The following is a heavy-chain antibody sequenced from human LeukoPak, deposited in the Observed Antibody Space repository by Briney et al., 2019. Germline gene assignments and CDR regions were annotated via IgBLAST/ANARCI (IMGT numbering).Heavy chain of an antibody. V-gene: IGHV3-11*06. D-gene: IGHD5-24*01. CDR1: GFTFRNYW. CDR2: IGISSGNT. CDR3: ARDYKYAFDN. J-gene: IGHJ4*02. Sequence: PGGSLRLSCAASGFTFRNYWMNWVRQAPGKGLEWISYIGISSGNTKYADSVKGRFTISGDKAKNSLYLQMNSLRVEDTAVYYCARDYKYAFDNWGQGTLVTVSS.